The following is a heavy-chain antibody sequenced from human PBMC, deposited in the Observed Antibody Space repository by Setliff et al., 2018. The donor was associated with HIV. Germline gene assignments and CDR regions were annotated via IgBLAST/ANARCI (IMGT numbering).Heavy chain of an antibody. J-gene: IGHJ4*02. D-gene: IGHD5-18*01. CDR2: MYYSGST. V-gene: IGHV4-39*07. Sequence: SETLSLTCTVSGGSISSSSYYWGWVRQPPGKGLEWIGRMYYSGSTYYTPSLKSRITISLDTSKNQFSLRMRSVTAADTAVYYCARVFVDTAVLRVLEYYFDSWGRGTLVTVSS. CDR3: ARVFVDTAVLRVLEYYFDS. CDR1: GGSISSSSYY.